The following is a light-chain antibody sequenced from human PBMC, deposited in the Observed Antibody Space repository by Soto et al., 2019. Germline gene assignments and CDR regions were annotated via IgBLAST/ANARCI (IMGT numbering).Light chain of an antibody. J-gene: IGKJ1*01. CDR2: AAS. CDR1: QSISSY. V-gene: IGKV1-39*01. CDR3: QQTAANSWT. Sequence: DIQMTQSPSSLSASVGDRVTITCRASQSISSYLNWYQQKPGKAPKLLIYAASSLQSGVPSRFSGSGSGTDFTLTISSLQPEDFATYYCQQTAANSWTFAQGTKVDIK.